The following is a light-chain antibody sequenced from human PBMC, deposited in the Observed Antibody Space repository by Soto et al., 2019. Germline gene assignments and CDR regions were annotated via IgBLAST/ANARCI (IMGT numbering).Light chain of an antibody. Sequence: DIQMTQSPSSLSASVGDRVTITCRASQSISNYLNWYQQKPGKAPNLLIYAASSLQIGVPSRFSGSGSGTAFTLTISRLQPEDFENYYCQQNYSPPRTFGQGTKVQIK. CDR3: QQNYSPPRT. V-gene: IGKV1-39*01. J-gene: IGKJ1*01. CDR1: QSISNY. CDR2: AAS.